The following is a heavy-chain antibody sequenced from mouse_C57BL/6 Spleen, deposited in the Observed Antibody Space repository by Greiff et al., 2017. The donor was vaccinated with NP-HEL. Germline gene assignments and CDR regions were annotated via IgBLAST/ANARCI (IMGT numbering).Heavy chain of an antibody. CDR3: RRIPTQRFAY. V-gene: IGHV1-15*01. CDR1: GYTFTDYE. D-gene: IGHD1-1*01. Sequence: VQLQQSGAELVRPGASVTLSCKASGYTFTDYEMHWVKQTPVHGLEWIGAIDPETGGTAYNQKFKGKAILTADKSSSTAYMELRSLKSEDYAVYYCRRIPTQRFAYWGQGTLVTVSA. J-gene: IGHJ3*01. CDR2: IDPETGGT.